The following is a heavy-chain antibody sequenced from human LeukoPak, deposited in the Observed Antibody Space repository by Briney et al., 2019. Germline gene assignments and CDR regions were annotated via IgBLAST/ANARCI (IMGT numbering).Heavy chain of an antibody. V-gene: IGHV3-23*01. D-gene: IGHD3-22*01. CDR3: ARVWSSGYYYSDWFDP. CDR2: ISGSGGST. J-gene: IGHJ5*02. CDR1: GFTFSSYA. Sequence: GGSLRLSCAASGFTFSSYAMSWVRQAPGKGLEWVSAISGSGGSTYYADSVKGRFTISRDNSKNTLYLQMNSLRVEDTAVYYCARVWSSGYYYSDWFDPWGQGTLVTVSS.